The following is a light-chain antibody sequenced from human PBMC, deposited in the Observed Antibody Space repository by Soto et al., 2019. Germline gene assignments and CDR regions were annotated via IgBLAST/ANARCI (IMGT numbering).Light chain of an antibody. J-gene: IGKJ4*01. CDR2: KAS. CDR1: QSISSW. Sequence: DIQMTQSPSTLSASVGDIVTITCRASQSISSWLAWYQQKPGKAPKLLIYKASSFESGVPSRFSGSGSGTEFTLTISSLQPDDFATYYCQQYNSYSLTFGGGTKVDFK. CDR3: QQYNSYSLT. V-gene: IGKV1-5*03.